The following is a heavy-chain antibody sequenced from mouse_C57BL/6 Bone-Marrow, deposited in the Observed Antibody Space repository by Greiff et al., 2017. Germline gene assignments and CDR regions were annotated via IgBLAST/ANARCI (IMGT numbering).Heavy chain of an antibody. J-gene: IGHJ4*01. CDR1: GFSLTSYG. CDR3: ARN. V-gene: IGHV2-2*01. Sequence: QVQLQQSGPGLVQPSQSLSITCTVSGFSLTSYGVHWVRQSPGKGLEWLGVIWNGGSTDYNAAFISRLSISKDNSKSQVFFKMNSLQADDTAIYYCARNWGQGTSVTVSS. CDR2: IWNGGST.